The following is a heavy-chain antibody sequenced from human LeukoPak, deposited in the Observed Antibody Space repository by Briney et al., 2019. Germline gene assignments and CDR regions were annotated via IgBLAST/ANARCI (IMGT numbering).Heavy chain of an antibody. Sequence: SETLSLTCAVYGGSFSGYYWSWIRQPPGKGLEWIGEINHSGSTNYNPSLKSRVTISADTSKNQFSLKLSSVTAADTAVYYCARHTGQMTEFDYWGQGTLVTVSS. CDR1: GGSFSGYY. CDR3: ARHTGQMTEFDY. CDR2: INHSGST. J-gene: IGHJ4*02. V-gene: IGHV4-34*01. D-gene: IGHD2-8*02.